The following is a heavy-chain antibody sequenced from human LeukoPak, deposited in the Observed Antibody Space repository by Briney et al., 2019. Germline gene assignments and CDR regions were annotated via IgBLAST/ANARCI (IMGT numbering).Heavy chain of an antibody. J-gene: IGHJ4*02. CDR3: ARGRVIAVAGLIDY. V-gene: IGHV3-64*02. Sequence: GGSLRLSCAASGFTFSSYAMHWVRQAPGKGLEYVSAISSNGGSTYYADSVKGRFTISRDNSKNTLYLQMGSLRAEDMAVYYCARGRVIAVAGLIDYWGQGTLVTVSS. CDR1: GFTFSSYA. D-gene: IGHD6-19*01. CDR2: ISSNGGST.